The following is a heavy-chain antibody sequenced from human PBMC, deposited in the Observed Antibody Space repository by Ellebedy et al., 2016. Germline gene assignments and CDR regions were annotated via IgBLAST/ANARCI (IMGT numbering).Heavy chain of an antibody. D-gene: IGHD4-17*01. CDR3: VHRTTVTSVDH. V-gene: IGHV2-5*01. CDR1: GFSLSTTEVV. Sequence: SGPTLVKPTQTLTLTCTFYGFSLSTTEVVVGWIRQPPGKALEWLTFIYGNDDKRYSPSLRSRLTITKDTSKNQVVLTLTNMDPADTGTYYCVHRTTVTSVDHWGRGTLVTVSA. J-gene: IGHJ4*02. CDR2: IYGNDDK.